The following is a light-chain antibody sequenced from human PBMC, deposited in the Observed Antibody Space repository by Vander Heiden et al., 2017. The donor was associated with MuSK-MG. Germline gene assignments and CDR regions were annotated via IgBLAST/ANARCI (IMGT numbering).Light chain of an antibody. CDR3: QQDNSYSRP. Sequence: DIQMTQSPSTLSASVGDRVTITCRASQSISSWLAWYQQKPGKAPKLLIYKASSLESGVPSRFSGSGSGTEFTLTISSLQPDDFATYYCQQDNSYSRPFGQGTKLEIK. V-gene: IGKV1-5*03. CDR2: KAS. J-gene: IGKJ2*01. CDR1: QSISSW.